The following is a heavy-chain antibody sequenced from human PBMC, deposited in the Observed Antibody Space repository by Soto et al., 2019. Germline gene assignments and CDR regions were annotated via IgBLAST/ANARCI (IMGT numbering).Heavy chain of an antibody. V-gene: IGHV3-30-3*01. CDR2: ISYDGSGK. CDR3: AREAEAFDI. J-gene: IGHJ3*02. CDR1: GFTFSTYA. Sequence: GGSLRLSCAASGFTFSTYAMHWVRQAPGKGLEWVAIISYDGSGKYYTDSVEGRFTISRDNSKSTLYLQMSSLRAGDTAVYYCAREAEAFDIWGQGTMVTVSS.